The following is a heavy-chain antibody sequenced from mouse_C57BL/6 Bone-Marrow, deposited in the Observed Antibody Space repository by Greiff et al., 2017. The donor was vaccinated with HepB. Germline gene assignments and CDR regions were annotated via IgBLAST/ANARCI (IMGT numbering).Heavy chain of an antibody. J-gene: IGHJ3*01. CDR3: VRHDDGYYGFAY. CDR2: IRSKSNNYAT. V-gene: IGHV10-1*01. Sequence: EVQGVESGGGLVQPKGSLKLSCAASGFSFNTYAMNWVRQAPGKGLEWVARIRSKSNNYATYYADSVKDRFTISRDDSESMLYLQMNNLKTEDTAMYYCVRHDDGYYGFAYWGQGTLVTVSA. CDR1: GFSFNTYA. D-gene: IGHD2-3*01.